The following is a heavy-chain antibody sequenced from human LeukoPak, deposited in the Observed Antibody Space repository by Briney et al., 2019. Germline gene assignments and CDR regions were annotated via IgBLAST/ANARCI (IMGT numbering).Heavy chain of an antibody. CDR2: IDHSGST. J-gene: IGHJ4*02. CDR1: GGSFSNYY. Sequence: SEILSLTCAVYGGSFSNYYWSWIRQPPGKGLEWIGEIDHSGSTNYNPSLKSRLTISVDTSKKQFSLKLSSVTAADTAVYYCARAPVRVAAVGKYFDYWGQGTLVTVSS. V-gene: IGHV4-34*01. CDR3: ARAPVRVAAVGKYFDY. D-gene: IGHD6-13*01.